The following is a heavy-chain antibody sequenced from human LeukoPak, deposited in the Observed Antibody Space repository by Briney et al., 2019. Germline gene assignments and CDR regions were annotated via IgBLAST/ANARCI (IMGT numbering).Heavy chain of an antibody. CDR2: ISYDGSNK. D-gene: IGHD6-13*01. CDR1: GFTVSSNY. V-gene: IGHV3-30*18. Sequence: GGSLRLSCAASGFTVSSNYMSWVRQAPGKGLEWVAIISYDGSNKYYADSVKGRFTISRDNSKNTLYLQMNGLRAEDTAVYYCAKDWEDSSSWNYFDYWGQGTLVTVSS. J-gene: IGHJ4*02. CDR3: AKDWEDSSSWNYFDY.